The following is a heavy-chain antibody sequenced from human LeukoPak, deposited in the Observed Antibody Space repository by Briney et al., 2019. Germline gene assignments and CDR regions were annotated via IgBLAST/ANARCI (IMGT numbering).Heavy chain of an antibody. J-gene: IGHJ4*02. CDR1: GGSICNYY. CDR3: ARRRGYDSSGYYYN. V-gene: IGHV4-59*01. Sequence: SETLSLTCTVSGGSICNYYWSWIRQPPGKGLEWIGYIYYSGSANYNPSLKSRVTISVDTSKNQFSLKLSSVTAADTAVYYCARRRGYDSSGYYYNWGQGTLVTVSS. D-gene: IGHD3-22*01. CDR2: IYYSGSA.